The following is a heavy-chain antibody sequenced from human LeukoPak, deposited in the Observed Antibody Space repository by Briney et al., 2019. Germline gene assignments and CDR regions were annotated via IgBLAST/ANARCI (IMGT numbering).Heavy chain of an antibody. CDR2: IYHSGST. CDR1: GGSISSGGYY. V-gene: IGHV4-30-2*01. D-gene: IGHD6-6*01. Sequence: SETLSLTCTVSGGSISSGGYYWSWIRQPPGKGLEWIGYIYHSGSTYYNPSLKSRVTISVDRSKNQFSLKLSSVTAADTAVYYCARDNPIAARPFDYWGQGTLVTVSS. CDR3: ARDNPIAARPFDY. J-gene: IGHJ4*02.